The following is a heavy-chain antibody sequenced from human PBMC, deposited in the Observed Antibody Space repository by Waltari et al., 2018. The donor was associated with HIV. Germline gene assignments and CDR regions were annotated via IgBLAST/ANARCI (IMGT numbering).Heavy chain of an antibody. D-gene: IGHD2-15*01. CDR3: ARWEGYCSGGSCYSSHYYYGMDV. Sequence: QVQLVQSGAEVKKPGSSVKVSCKASGGTFSSYAISWVRQAPGQGLEWMGGIIPIFGTANYAQKFQGRVTITADKSTSTAYMELSSLRSEDTAVYYCARWEGYCSGGSCYSSHYYYGMDVWGQGTTVTVSS. V-gene: IGHV1-69*06. CDR2: IIPIFGTA. CDR1: GGTFSSYA. J-gene: IGHJ6*02.